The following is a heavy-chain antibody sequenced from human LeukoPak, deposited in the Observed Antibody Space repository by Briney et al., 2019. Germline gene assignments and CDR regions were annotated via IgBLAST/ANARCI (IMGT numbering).Heavy chain of an antibody. V-gene: IGHV1-2*02. CDR3: AKAAAYSSGWYAYFDS. D-gene: IGHD6-19*01. CDR2: VNPNTGAT. CDR1: GYTFSGYY. Sequence: ASVNVSCKTSGYTFSGYYMHWVRQAPGQGLEWMGWVNPNTGATNYLQKFQGRVTMTRDTSITTAYMELSSLTSDYTAGYFCAKAAAYSSGWYAYFDSWGQGTLVTVS. J-gene: IGHJ4*02.